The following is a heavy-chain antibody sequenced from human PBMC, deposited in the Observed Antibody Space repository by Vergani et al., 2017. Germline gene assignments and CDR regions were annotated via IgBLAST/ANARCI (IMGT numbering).Heavy chain of an antibody. CDR3: ATDKGGLPEVGGWYFDL. J-gene: IGHJ2*01. V-gene: IGHV1-18*01. CDR2: ISAYNGNT. D-gene: IGHD3-16*01. CDR1: GYTFTSYG. Sequence: QVQLVQSGAEVKKPGASVKVSCKASGYTFTSYGISWVRQAPGQGLEWMGWISAYNGNTNYAQKFQGRVTMTEDTSTDTAYMELSSLRSEDTAVYYCATDKGGLPEVGGWYFDLWGRGTLVTVSS.